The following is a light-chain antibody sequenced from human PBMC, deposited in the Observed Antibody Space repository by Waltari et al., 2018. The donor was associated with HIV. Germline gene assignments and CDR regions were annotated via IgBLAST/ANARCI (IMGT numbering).Light chain of an antibody. CDR3: TSYTSISTLV. CDR2: EVT. V-gene: IGLV2-14*01. CDR1: SSDLGAYNY. Sequence: QSALTQPASVSGSPGQSITIPCTGTSSDLGAYNYFSWYQHHPGKVPKLLIYEVTNRPSGVSHRFSGSKSGNTASLTISGLQAEDEADFYCTSYTSISTLVFGTGTKVTVL. J-gene: IGLJ1*01.